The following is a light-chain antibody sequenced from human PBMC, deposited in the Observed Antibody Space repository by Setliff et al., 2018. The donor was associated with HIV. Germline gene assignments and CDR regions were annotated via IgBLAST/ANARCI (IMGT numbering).Light chain of an antibody. V-gene: IGLV2-14*01. Sequence: QSVLAQPASVSGSPGQSITISCTGTSSDVGGHNYAYWYQQHPGKAPKLIIYEVSYRPSGVSNRFSGSKSGNTASLTISGRKAEDEAEYHCSSYTTSNTVPHVFGTGTKVTVL. J-gene: IGLJ1*01. CDR2: EVS. CDR1: SSDVGGHNY. CDR3: SSYTTSNTVPHV.